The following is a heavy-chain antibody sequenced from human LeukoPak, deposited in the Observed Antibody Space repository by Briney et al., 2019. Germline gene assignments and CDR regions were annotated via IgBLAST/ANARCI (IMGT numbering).Heavy chain of an antibody. D-gene: IGHD5-18*01. Sequence: ASVKVSCKASGGTFSSYAISWVRQAPGRGLEWMGRIIPIFGTANYAQKFQGRVTITTDESTSTAYMELSSLRSEDTAVYYCARGGYSYGYGFPDLDYWGQGTLVTVSS. J-gene: IGHJ4*02. CDR2: IIPIFGTA. V-gene: IGHV1-69*05. CDR3: ARGGYSYGYGFPDLDY. CDR1: GGTFSSYA.